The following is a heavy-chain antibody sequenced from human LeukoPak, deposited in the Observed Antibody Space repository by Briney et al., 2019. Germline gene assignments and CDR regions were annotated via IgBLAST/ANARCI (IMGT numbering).Heavy chain of an antibody. J-gene: IGHJ4*02. CDR1: GYSFTSYW. D-gene: IGHD3-10*01. V-gene: IGHV5-51*01. Sequence: PGESLKISCKGSGYSFTSYWIGWVRQMPGKGLEWMGIIYPGDSDTRSSPSFQGQVTISADKSISTAYLQWSSLKASDTAMYYCARLFTPITMVRGVPYYFDYWGQGTLVTVSS. CDR3: ARLFTPITMVRGVPYYFDY. CDR2: IYPGDSDT.